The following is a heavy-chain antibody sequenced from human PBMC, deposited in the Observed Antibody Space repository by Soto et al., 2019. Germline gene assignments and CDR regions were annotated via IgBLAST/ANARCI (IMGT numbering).Heavy chain of an antibody. V-gene: IGHV3-23*01. D-gene: IGHD5-12*01. CDR1: GFTFSSFA. J-gene: IGHJ3*02. CDR3: AKCLNSDYDIYDAFDI. Sequence: GGSLRLSCAASGFTFSSFAMNWVRQAPGKGLEWVSAISGSGGGTYYADSVEGRFTISRDDSKNTLYLQMNSLRAEDTAVYYCAKCLNSDYDIYDAFDIWGQGTMVTVSS. CDR2: ISGSGGGT.